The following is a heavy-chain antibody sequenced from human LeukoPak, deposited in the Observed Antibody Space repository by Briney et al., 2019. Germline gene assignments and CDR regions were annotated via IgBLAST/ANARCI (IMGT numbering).Heavy chain of an antibody. J-gene: IGHJ6*02. Sequence: GGSLRLSCAASGFTFSSYSMNWVRQAPGKGLEWVSSISSSSSYIYYADSVKGRFTISRDNAKNSLYLQMNSLRAEDTAAYYCARDLGSGWSYGMDVWGQGTTVTVSS. CDR2: ISSSSSYI. V-gene: IGHV3-21*01. D-gene: IGHD6-19*01. CDR1: GFTFSSYS. CDR3: ARDLGSGWSYGMDV.